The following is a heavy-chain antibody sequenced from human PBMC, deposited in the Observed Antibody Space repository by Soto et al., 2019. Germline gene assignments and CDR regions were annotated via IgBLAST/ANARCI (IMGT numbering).Heavy chain of an antibody. J-gene: IGHJ4*02. CDR1: GGALISGEYY. CDR3: VSGPSSVVSGYFDY. CDR2: IYYTGST. D-gene: IGHD2-21*01. Sequence: QVHLQESGPGLVKPSQTLSLTCTVSGGALISGEYYWSWIRQSPGKGLEWIGYIYYTGSTYYNPSLKSRVFMSVDTSRNQFSLRLSSVTAADTAMYYCVSGPSSVVSGYFDYWGQGTLVTVSS. V-gene: IGHV4-30-4*01.